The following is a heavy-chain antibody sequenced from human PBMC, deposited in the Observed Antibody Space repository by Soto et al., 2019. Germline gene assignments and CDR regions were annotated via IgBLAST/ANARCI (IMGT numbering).Heavy chain of an antibody. J-gene: IGHJ4*02. CDR1: GFTFRSYA. D-gene: IGHD3-10*01. CDR2: ISYDGSNK. CDR3: ARGPTELLWFGESPFEY. V-gene: IGHV3-30-3*01. Sequence: GGPLRLSCAASGFTFRSYAMQWVRQARGKGLEWVAVISYDGSNKYYADSVKGRFTISRDNSKNTLYLQMNSLRAEDTAVYYCARGPTELLWFGESPFEYWGQGTLVTVSS.